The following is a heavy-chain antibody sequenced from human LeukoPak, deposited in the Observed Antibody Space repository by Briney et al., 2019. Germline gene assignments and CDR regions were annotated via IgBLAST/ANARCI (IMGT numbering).Heavy chain of an antibody. CDR2: IIPIFGTA. V-gene: IGHV1-69*05. Sequence: GASVKVSCKASGGTFSSYAISWVRQAPGQGREWMGGIIPIFGTANYAQKFQGRVTITTDESTSTAYMELSSLRSEDTAVYYCARGEDSGYDWDYWGQGTLVTVSS. CDR1: GGTFSSYA. D-gene: IGHD5-12*01. CDR3: ARGEDSGYDWDY. J-gene: IGHJ4*02.